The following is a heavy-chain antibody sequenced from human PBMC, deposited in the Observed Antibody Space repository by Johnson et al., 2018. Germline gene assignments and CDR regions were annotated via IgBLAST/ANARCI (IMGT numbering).Heavy chain of an antibody. CDR1: GFTFSSYA. J-gene: IGHJ6*02. V-gene: IGHV3-23*04. Sequence: VRLVQSGGVVVQPGGSLRLSCAASGFTFSSYAMSWVRQAPGKGLEWVSAISGSGGSTYYADTVKGRFTISRDNSKNTLYLQMNSPRAEDTAGYYCAKGRRRCSGGSCYLSYYYYGMDVWGQGTTVTVSS. D-gene: IGHD2-15*01. CDR2: ISGSGGST. CDR3: AKGRRRCSGGSCYLSYYYYGMDV.